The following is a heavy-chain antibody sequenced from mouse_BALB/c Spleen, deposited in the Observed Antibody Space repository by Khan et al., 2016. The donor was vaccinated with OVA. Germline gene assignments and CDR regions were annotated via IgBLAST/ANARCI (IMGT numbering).Heavy chain of an antibody. D-gene: IGHD4-1*01. CDR1: GYTFTSYT. CDR3: VMDWAYQRSDGWFAY. V-gene: IGHV1-4*01. Sequence: VQLQQSGAELARPGASVKMSCKASGYTFTSYTIPWIKLRPGQGLEWIGFINPSNGYTNYNQKFKDKATLTADKYSTTVYMQLSSLTYDDSAGKNGVMDWAYQRSDGWFAYWGQGTLVTVSA. CDR2: INPSNGYT. J-gene: IGHJ3*01.